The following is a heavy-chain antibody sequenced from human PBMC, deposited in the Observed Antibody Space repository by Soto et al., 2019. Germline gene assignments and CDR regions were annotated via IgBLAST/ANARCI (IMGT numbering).Heavy chain of an antibody. CDR3: ARADSTGYYPFDY. D-gene: IGHD3-22*01. V-gene: IGHV4-30-4*01. Sequence: QVQLQESGPGLVKPSQTLSLTCTVSGGAISSGDYYWSWIRQPPGKGMEWIGYIYHSGSTSYNPSLKSRVTISVDTSKNQFSLKLSSVTAAETAVYYCARADSTGYYPFDYWGQGTLVTVSS. CDR2: IYHSGST. CDR1: GGAISSGDYY. J-gene: IGHJ4*02.